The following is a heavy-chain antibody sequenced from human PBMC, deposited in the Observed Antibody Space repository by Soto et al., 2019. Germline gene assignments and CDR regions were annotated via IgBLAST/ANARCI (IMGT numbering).Heavy chain of an antibody. J-gene: IGHJ4*02. D-gene: IGHD3-10*01. V-gene: IGHV1-69*02. Sequence: QVQLVQSGAEVKKPGSSVRVSCKASGDTFTFYSINWVRQAPGLGLEWMGRINPILSMSNYAQRFQGRVTMTADKXTSTAYMERRSLRSEDTAMYYCASSYGSGYRAFDYWGQGALVTVSS. CDR1: GDTFTFYS. CDR3: ASSYGSGYRAFDY. CDR2: INPILSMS.